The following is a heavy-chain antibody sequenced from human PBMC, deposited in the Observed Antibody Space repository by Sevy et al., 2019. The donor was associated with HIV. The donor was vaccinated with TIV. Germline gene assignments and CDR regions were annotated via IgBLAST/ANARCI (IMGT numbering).Heavy chain of an antibody. CDR2: FDPEDGET. D-gene: IGHD6-13*01. CDR3: VRDGRPMGITAATNWFDP. Sequence: ASVKVSCKVSGYTLNQLSMHWVRQAAGKGLEWMGSFDPEDGETAYAQKFQGRVTMTEDTSIDTAYMELSSLRSEDTAVYYCVRDGRPMGITAATNWFDPWGQGTLVTVSS. V-gene: IGHV1-24*01. CDR1: GYTLNQLS. J-gene: IGHJ5*02.